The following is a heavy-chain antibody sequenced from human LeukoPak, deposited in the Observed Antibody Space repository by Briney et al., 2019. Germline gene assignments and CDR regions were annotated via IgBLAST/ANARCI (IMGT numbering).Heavy chain of an antibody. CDR3: ARVYSSGWHYFDY. D-gene: IGHD6-19*01. V-gene: IGHV1-3*01. J-gene: IGHJ4*02. CDR1: GYTFTSYA. Sequence: ASVKVSCKASGYTFTSYAMHWVRQAPGQRLEWMGWINAGNGNTKYSQKFQGRVTITRDTSASTAYMELSSLRSEDTAVYYCARVYSSGWHYFDYWGQGTLVTVSS. CDR2: INAGNGNT.